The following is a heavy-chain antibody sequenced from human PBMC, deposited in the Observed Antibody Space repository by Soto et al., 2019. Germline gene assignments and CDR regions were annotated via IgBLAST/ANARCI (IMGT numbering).Heavy chain of an antibody. CDR1: GFSLSTSGMC. V-gene: IGHV2-70*11. CDR3: ARIHCSTTYYIDY. J-gene: IGHJ4*02. CDR2: IDWDDDK. Sequence: GPTLVNPTQTLTLTCTFSGFSLSTSGMCVSWIRQPPGKALEWLARIDWDDDKYYSTSLRTRLTISKDTFKNQVVLTMTNMDPVDTATYYCARIHCSTTYYIDYWGQGTLVTVSS. D-gene: IGHD3-10*02.